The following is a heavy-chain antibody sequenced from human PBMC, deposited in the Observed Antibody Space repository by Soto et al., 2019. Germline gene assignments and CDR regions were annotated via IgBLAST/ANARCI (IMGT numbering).Heavy chain of an antibody. V-gene: IGHV3-15*07. Sequence: EVQLVDSGGGLVKPGGSLRLSCAASGFVFRNAWINWVRQAPGKGVEWVGRIKSGGATDFAALARGRLAITRDDSRKMAYMQMNNLDTEDTAVYYCTTDSYSTIIDVRFDFWGQGALVTVSS. CDR2: IKSGGAT. D-gene: IGHD3-22*01. CDR1: GFVFRNAW. J-gene: IGHJ4*02. CDR3: TTDSYSTIIDVRFDF.